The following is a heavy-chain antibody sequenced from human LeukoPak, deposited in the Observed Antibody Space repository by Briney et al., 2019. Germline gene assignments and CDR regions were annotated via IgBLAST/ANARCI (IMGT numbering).Heavy chain of an antibody. CDR3: STVGLSGYYDARGYYYFDY. V-gene: IGHV3-15*01. CDR2: IKSNTYGGTT. D-gene: IGHD3-22*01. J-gene: IGHJ4*02. CDR1: GLTFTNAW. Sequence: GGSLRLSCATSGLTFTNAWMSWVGQAPGKGLEWVGHIKSNTYGGTTDYAAPVKGRFTISRDDSKNTLYLQMNSLKTEDTAVYYFSTVGLSGYYDARGYYYFDYWGQGTLVTVSS.